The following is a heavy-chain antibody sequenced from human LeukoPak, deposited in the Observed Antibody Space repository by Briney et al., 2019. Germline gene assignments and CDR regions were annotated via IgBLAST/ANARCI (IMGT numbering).Heavy chain of an antibody. CDR3: ARTMWGFDY. CDR2: ISSSGSII. D-gene: IGHD7-27*01. V-gene: IGHV3-48*03. Sequence: GGSLRLSCASSGFAFSDYEMNWVRQAPGKGLEWVSYISSSGSIIYYADSVKGRFTISRDNAKRSLFLQMNSLRVEDTAVYYCARTMWGFDYWGREPWSPSPQ. J-gene: IGHJ4*02. CDR1: GFAFSDYE.